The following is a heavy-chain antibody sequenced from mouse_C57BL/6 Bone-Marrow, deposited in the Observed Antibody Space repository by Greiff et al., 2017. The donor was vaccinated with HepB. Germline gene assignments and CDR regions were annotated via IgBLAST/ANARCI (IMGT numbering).Heavy chain of an antibody. J-gene: IGHJ4*01. CDR2: INPSNGGT. D-gene: IGHD2-1*01. Sequence: QVQLQQPGTELVKPGASVKLSCKASGYTFTSYWMHWVKQRPGQGLEWIGNINPSNGGTNYNEKFKSKATLTVDKSSSTAYMQLSSLTSEDSAVYYCARERVYRGVYYAMDYWGQGTSVTVSS. CDR3: ARERVYRGVYYAMDY. V-gene: IGHV1-53*01. CDR1: GYTFTSYW.